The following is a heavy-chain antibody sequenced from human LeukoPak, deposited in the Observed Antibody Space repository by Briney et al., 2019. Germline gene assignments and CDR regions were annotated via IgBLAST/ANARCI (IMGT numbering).Heavy chain of an antibody. J-gene: IGHJ5*02. CDR2: INPHGELT. CDR3: ARVYGVVAPGPGDSFWNGYYDA. V-gene: IGHV1-46*01. D-gene: IGHD3-3*01. CDR1: RYTFRNSF. Sequence: ASVKVSCKAFRYTFRNSFIHWVRQAPGQGLEWLGMINPHGELTNYAQEFQGRLTVPSDMSTSTVHMELSGLISEDTAMYFCARVYGVVAPGPGDSFWNGYYDAWGQGTLVTVSS.